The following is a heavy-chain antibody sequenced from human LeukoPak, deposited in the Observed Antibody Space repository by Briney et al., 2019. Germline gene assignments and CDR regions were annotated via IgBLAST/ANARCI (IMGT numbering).Heavy chain of an antibody. CDR1: GFTVSSSY. V-gene: IGHV3-15*06. D-gene: IGHD3-22*01. Sequence: GGSLRLSCAASGFTVSSSYMSWVRQAPGKGLEWVGRIEAKAHGGTTNYAAPVKGRFTISRDDSKNTLYLQMSSLKTEDTAVYYCTADPFYDSAGFGFWGQGTLVTVS. CDR2: IEAKAHGGTT. CDR3: TADPFYDSAGFGF. J-gene: IGHJ4*02.